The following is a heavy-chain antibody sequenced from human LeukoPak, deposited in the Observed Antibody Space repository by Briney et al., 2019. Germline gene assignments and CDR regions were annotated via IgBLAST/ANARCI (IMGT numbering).Heavy chain of an antibody. V-gene: IGHV3-30*18. CDR2: ISYDGSNK. D-gene: IGHD2-2*01. Sequence: GRSLRLSCAASGFTFSGYGMHWVRQAPGKGLEWVAVISYDGSNKYYADSVKGRFTISRDNSKNTLYLQMNSLRAEDTAVYYCANGGRSVVVPPFDYWGQGTLVTVSS. J-gene: IGHJ4*02. CDR1: GFTFSGYG. CDR3: ANGGRSVVVPPFDY.